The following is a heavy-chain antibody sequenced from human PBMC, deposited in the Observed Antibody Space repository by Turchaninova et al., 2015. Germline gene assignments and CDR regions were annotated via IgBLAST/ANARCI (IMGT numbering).Heavy chain of an antibody. D-gene: IGHD6-19*01. Sequence: QITLTESGPTRVRPPQTLTLTCTFSGFSLSTSGVGVGWLRQPPGKALEWLALIYWDDDKRYSPSLKTRLTITKDTSNNRVVLTMTNMDPVDTATYYCAHRRPNSGGWDTGVFDYWGQGTLVPVSS. CDR2: IYWDDDK. CDR3: AHRRPNSGGWDTGVFDY. CDR1: GFSLSTSGVG. V-gene: IGHV2-5*02. J-gene: IGHJ4*02.